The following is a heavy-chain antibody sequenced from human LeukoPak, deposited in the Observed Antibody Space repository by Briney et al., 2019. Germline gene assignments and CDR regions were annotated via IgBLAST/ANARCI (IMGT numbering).Heavy chain of an antibody. CDR3: ARRVAVAGSDFDY. D-gene: IGHD6-19*01. CDR1: GYGFTSYW. Sequence: GESLKISCKGSGYGFTSYWIGWGRQMPGKGLEWMGIIYPGDSDTRYSPSFQGQVTISADKSISTAYLQWSSLKASDTAMYYCARRVAVAGSDFDYWGQGTLVTVSS. J-gene: IGHJ4*02. CDR2: IYPGDSDT. V-gene: IGHV5-51*01.